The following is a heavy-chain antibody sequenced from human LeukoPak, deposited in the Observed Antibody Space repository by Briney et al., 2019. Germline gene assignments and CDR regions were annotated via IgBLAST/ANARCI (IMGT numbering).Heavy chain of an antibody. CDR2: INPNSGGT. CDR3: ARGLPYDIVVVPAANDY. CDR1: GYTFTGYY. J-gene: IGHJ4*02. V-gene: IGHV1-2*02. D-gene: IGHD2-2*01. Sequence: ASVKVSCKASGYTFTGYYMHWVRQAPGQGLEWMGWINPNSGGTNYAQKFQGRVTMTRDTSISTAYMKLSRLRSEDTAVYYCARGLPYDIVVVPAANDYWGQGTLVTVSS.